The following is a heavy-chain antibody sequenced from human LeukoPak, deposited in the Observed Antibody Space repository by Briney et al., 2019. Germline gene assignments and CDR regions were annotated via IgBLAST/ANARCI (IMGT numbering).Heavy chain of an antibody. Sequence: ASVKVSCKASGYTFTVYYMHWVRQAPGQGLEWMGWINPNSGGTNYAQKFQGRVTMTRDTSISTAYMELSRLRSDDTAVYYCARDGGSAWFLDYRGQGTLVTVSS. CDR3: ARDGGSAWFLDY. D-gene: IGHD6-19*01. CDR2: INPNSGGT. CDR1: GYTFTVYY. V-gene: IGHV1-2*02. J-gene: IGHJ4*02.